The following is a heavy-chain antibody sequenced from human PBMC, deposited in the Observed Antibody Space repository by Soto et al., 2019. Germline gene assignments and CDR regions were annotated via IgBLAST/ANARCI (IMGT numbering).Heavy chain of an antibody. D-gene: IGHD2-8*01. CDR2: LNAKNGGT. CDR1: SFTFIDYY. V-gene: IGHV1-2*02. CDR3: ARSSCTDGICYTAVIPS. J-gene: IGHJ1*01. Sequence: QVEPVQSGTEVKKAGASVKVSCEASSFTFIDYYIHWVRQAPGRGLEGIGWLNAKNGGTRYAEEFPDSATFTRERSNTTGFLALHRLRSHDPHASYCARSSCTDGICYTAVIPSWGPGLLVTVS.